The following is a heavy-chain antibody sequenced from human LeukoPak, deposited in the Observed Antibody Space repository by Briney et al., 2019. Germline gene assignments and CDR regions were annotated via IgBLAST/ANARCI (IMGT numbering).Heavy chain of an antibody. D-gene: IGHD3-9*01. CDR1: GGSISSSNW. J-gene: IGHJ4*02. CDR3: ARDSPTEYFDWLFPVGGPGYFDY. CDR2: IYPSGST. Sequence: SGTLSLTCAVSGGSISSSNWWSWVRQPPGKGLEWIGEIYPSGSTNYNPSLKSRVTISVDKSKNHLSLKLSSVTAADTAVYYCARDSPTEYFDWLFPVGGPGYFDYWGQGTLVTVSS. V-gene: IGHV4-4*02.